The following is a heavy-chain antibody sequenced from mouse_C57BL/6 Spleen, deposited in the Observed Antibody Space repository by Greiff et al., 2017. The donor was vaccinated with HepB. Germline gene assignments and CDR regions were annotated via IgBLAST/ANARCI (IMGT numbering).Heavy chain of an antibody. CDR2: VYPYNGGT. V-gene: IGHV1-36*01. CDR1: GFTFTDYY. Sequence: EVQLQQSGPVLVKPGPSVKISCKASGFTFTDYYMHWVKQSHGKSLEWIGLVYPYNGGTSYNQKFKGKATLTVDTSSSTAYMELNSLTSEDSAVYSGARERYYGNYSAWFAYWGQGTLVTVSA. D-gene: IGHD2-1*01. CDR3: ARERYYGNYSAWFAY. J-gene: IGHJ3*01.